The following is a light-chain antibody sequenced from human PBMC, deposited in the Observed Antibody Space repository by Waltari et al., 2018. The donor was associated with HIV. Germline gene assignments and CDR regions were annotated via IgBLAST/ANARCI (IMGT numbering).Light chain of an antibody. CDR2: EDN. V-gene: IGLV6-57*04. CDR1: SGSIAINY. Sequence: NFMLTQPHSVSESPGKTVTISCTRTSGSIAINYVPWYQRRPGSAPITMIYEDNQRPSGVPDRFSGSIDSSSNSASLTISGLKTEDEADYYCQSYDSSNLWVFGGGTKLTVL. J-gene: IGLJ3*02. CDR3: QSYDSSNLWV.